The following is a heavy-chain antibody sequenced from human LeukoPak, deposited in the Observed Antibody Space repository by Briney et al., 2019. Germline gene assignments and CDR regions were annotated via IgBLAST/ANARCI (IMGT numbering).Heavy chain of an antibody. D-gene: IGHD3-3*01. CDR2: IYYSGST. CDR1: GGSISSSSYY. J-gene: IGHJ5*02. V-gene: IGHV4-39*02. CDR3: ARDTVFGPSSRFDP. Sequence: SETLSLTCTVSGGSISSSSYYWGWIRQPPGKGLEWIGSIYYSGSTYYNPSLKSRVTISVDTSKNQFSLKLSSVTAADTAVYYCARDTVFGPSSRFDPWGQGTLVTVSS.